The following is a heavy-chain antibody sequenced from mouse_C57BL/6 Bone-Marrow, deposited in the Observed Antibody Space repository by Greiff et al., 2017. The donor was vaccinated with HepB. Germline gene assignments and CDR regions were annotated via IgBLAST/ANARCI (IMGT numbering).Heavy chain of an antibody. Sequence: EVQLQESGPGLVKPSQSLSLTCSVTGYSITSGYYWNWIRQFPGNKLEWMGYISYDGSNNYNPSLKNRISITRDTSKNQFFLKLNSVTTEDTATYYCARGGAYDGYSWYFDVWGTGTTVTVSS. V-gene: IGHV3-6*01. CDR3: ARGGAYDGYSWYFDV. CDR1: GYSITSGYY. D-gene: IGHD2-3*01. CDR2: ISYDGSN. J-gene: IGHJ1*03.